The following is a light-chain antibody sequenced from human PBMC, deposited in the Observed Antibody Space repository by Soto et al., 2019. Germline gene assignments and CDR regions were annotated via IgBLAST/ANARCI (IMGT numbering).Light chain of an antibody. V-gene: IGKV1-39*01. CDR3: QQLKSYPPT. J-gene: IGKJ1*01. CDR1: QSISSY. Sequence: DIQMTQSPSTLSASVGDRFTGAXRESQSISSYVNWYQQKPGKAPKXXIYAASSLQRGGPSRFSGSGAGTDFTLTISSLQPEDFATYYCQQLKSYPPTFGQGTKVDIK. CDR2: AAS.